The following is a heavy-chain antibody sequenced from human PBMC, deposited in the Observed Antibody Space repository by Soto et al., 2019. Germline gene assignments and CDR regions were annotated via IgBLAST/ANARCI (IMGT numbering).Heavy chain of an antibody. J-gene: IGHJ4*02. V-gene: IGHV1-69*12. CDR3: ARGVLGAHEYSFDY. CDR2: IIPIFGTA. CDR1: GGTFSSYA. Sequence: QVQLVQSGAEVKKPGSSVKVSCKASGGTFSSYAISWVRQAPGQGLEWMGGIIPIFGTANYAQKFQGRVTXXAXQXXSTANMEPSSQRAEDTAVYYCARGVLGAHEYSFDYWGQGTLVTVSS. D-gene: IGHD1-26*01.